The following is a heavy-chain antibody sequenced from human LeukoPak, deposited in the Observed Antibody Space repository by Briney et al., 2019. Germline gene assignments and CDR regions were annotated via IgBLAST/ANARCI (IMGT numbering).Heavy chain of an antibody. D-gene: IGHD2-15*01. CDR2: IYYSGST. V-gene: IGHV4-61*03. J-gene: IGHJ4*02. Sequence: SETLSLTCTVSGGSISSGDDYWSWIRQHPGKGLEWIGYIYYSGSTNYNPSLKSRLTISVDTSNNHFSLKLSSVTAADTAVYYCASTSGYCSGGNCYSAFDYWGQGTLVTVSS. CDR1: GGSISSGDDY. CDR3: ASTSGYCSGGNCYSAFDY.